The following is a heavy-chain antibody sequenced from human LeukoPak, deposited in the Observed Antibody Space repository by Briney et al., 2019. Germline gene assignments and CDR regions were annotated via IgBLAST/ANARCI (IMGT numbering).Heavy chain of an antibody. J-gene: IGHJ3*02. Sequence: PGGSLRLSCEASGFTFSSYDMSWVRQAPGKGLEWISSFSSSSHTTYYADSVRGRFTVSRDNAKSSLYLQMNSLRTEDTAVYYCAQGDYGGYSHAFDIWGQGTVVTVSS. CDR3: AQGDYGGYSHAFDI. CDR1: GFTFSSYD. CDR2: FSSSSHTT. V-gene: IGHV3-21*01. D-gene: IGHD4-23*01.